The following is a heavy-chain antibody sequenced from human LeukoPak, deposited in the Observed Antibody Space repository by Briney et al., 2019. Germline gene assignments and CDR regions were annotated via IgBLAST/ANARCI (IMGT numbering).Heavy chain of an antibody. CDR2: ISSSSSYI. D-gene: IGHD6-13*01. V-gene: IGHV3-21*01. CDR1: GFTFSSYS. CDR3: ARGEAAAGPTYPYYMDV. J-gene: IGHJ6*03. Sequence: GSLRLSCAASGFTFSSYSMNWVRQAPGKGLEWVSSISSSSSYIYYADSVKGRFTISRDNAKNSLYLQMNSLRAEDTAVYYCARGEAAAGPTYPYYMDVWGKGTTVTVSS.